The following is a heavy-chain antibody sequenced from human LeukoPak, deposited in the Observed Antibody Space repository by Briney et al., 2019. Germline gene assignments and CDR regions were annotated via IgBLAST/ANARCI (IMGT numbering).Heavy chain of an antibody. J-gene: IGHJ5*02. V-gene: IGHV1-3*01. Sequence: ASVKVSCKTSGFTFNTYTMHWVRQAPGQRLEWMGWINAANGNTQYSQKFQGRVTITRDTSASTAYMELSSLRSEDTAVYYCARGAPIRVAVAATFDPWGQGTLVTVSS. CDR2: INAANGNT. D-gene: IGHD6-19*01. CDR1: GFTFNTYT. CDR3: ARGAPIRVAVAATFDP.